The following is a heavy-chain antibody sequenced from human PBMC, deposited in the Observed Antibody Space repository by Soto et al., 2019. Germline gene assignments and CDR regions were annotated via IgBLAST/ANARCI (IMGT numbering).Heavy chain of an antibody. CDR1: GYTLTSYG. CDR3: AIRGYSYDPRGYYYYGMDV. CDR2: ISAYNGNT. Sequence: SSVKGSCKASGYTLTSYGMSWGRQAPGQGLEWMGWISAYNGNTNYAQKLQGRVTMTTDTSTSTAYMELRSLRSDDTAVYYCAIRGYSYDPRGYYYYGMDVWGQGTTVTVSS. J-gene: IGHJ6*02. D-gene: IGHD5-18*01. V-gene: IGHV1-18*01.